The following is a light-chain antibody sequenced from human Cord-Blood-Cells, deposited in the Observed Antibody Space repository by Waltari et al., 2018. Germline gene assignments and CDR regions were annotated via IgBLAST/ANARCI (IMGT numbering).Light chain of an antibody. CDR2: DVS. Sequence: QSALTQPASVSGSPGQSITIPCTGTSRAVGGYNYVPWYQQPPGKAPKLMIYDVSNRPSGVSNRFSGSKSGNTASLTISGLQAEDEADYYCSSYTSSSTYVFGTGTKVTVL. CDR1: SRAVGGYNY. V-gene: IGLV2-14*01. CDR3: SSYTSSSTYV. J-gene: IGLJ1*01.